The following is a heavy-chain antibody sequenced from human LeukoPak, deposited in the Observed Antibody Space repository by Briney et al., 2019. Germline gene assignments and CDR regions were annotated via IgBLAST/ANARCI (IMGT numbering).Heavy chain of an antibody. Sequence: SETLSLTCAVYGGSFSGYYWSWIRQPPGKGLEWIGEINHSGSTNYNPSLKSRVTISVDTSKNQFSLKLSSVTAADTAVYYCARDVAVGATSWFDPWGHGSLVTVS. D-gene: IGHD1-26*01. CDR1: GGSFSGYY. J-gene: IGHJ5*02. CDR3: ARDVAVGATSWFDP. CDR2: INHSGST. V-gene: IGHV4-34*01.